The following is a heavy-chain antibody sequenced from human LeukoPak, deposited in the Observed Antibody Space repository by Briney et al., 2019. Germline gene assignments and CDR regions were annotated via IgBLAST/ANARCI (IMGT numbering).Heavy chain of an antibody. Sequence: KFQGRVTITRDTSASTAYMELSSLRSEDTAVYYCARDGYYDSSGTLMPFGYWGQGTLVTVSS. D-gene: IGHD3-22*01. CDR3: ARDGYYDSSGTLMPFGY. V-gene: IGHV1-3*01. J-gene: IGHJ4*02.